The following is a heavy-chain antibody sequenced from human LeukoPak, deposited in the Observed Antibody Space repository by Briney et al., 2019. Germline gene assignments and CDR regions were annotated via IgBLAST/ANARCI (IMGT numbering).Heavy chain of an antibody. V-gene: IGHV4-30-2*01. CDR3: ASGGYSYGFDY. J-gene: IGHJ4*02. Sequence: PSETLSLTCAVSGGSISSGGYSWSWTRQPPGKGLEWIGYIYHNGNTYYSPSLKSRVTISVDRSKNQLSLKLSSVTAADTAMYYCASGGYSYGFDYWGQGTLVTVSS. D-gene: IGHD5-18*01. CDR1: GGSISSGGYS. CDR2: IYHNGNT.